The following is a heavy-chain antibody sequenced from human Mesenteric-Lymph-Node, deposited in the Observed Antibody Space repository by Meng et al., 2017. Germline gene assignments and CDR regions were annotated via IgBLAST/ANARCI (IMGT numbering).Heavy chain of an antibody. J-gene: IGHJ5*02. CDR2: INQSGIS. Sequence: QVQLQQWGAGRLKPSEALSLTCAVYGWSLSDYYWSWIRQPPGKGLEWIGEINQSGISRYNPSLKSRVTISGDTSKNQLSLKLSSVTAADTAVYYCAREPGYCSGGSCYGGWFDPWGQGTLVTVSS. CDR1: GWSLSDYY. D-gene: IGHD2-15*01. V-gene: IGHV4-34*01. CDR3: AREPGYCSGGSCYGGWFDP.